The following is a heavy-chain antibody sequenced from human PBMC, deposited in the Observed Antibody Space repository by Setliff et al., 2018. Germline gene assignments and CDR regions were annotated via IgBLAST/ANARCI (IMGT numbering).Heavy chain of an antibody. Sequence: ASVKVSCKASGYTFTSYGISWVRQAPGQGLEWMGWISAYNGNTNYAQKLQGRVTMTADTSTSTAYMELRSLRSDDTAVYYCARETPIHMSGYYYVKIDCWGQGTLVTVSS. J-gene: IGHJ4*02. CDR2: ISAYNGNT. D-gene: IGHD3-22*01. CDR1: GYTFTSYG. V-gene: IGHV1-18*01. CDR3: ARETPIHMSGYYYVKIDC.